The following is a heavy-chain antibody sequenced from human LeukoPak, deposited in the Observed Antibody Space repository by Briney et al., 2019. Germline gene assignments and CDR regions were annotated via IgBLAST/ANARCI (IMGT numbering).Heavy chain of an antibody. CDR3: ARSRRDNYYYYYGMDV. CDR1: GFTFSSYE. D-gene: IGHD5-24*01. J-gene: IGHJ6*02. Sequence: GGSLRLSCAASGFTFSSYEMTWVRQAPGKGLEWVSNISSSDTTIHYADSVKGRFTVSRDNARNSLYLQMNSLRAEDTAVYYCARSRRDNYYYYYGMDVWGQGTTVTVSS. CDR2: ISSSDTTI. V-gene: IGHV3-48*03.